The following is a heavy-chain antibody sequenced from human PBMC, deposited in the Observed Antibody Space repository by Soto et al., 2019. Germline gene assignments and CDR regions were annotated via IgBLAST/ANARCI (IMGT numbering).Heavy chain of an antibody. V-gene: IGHV1-3*05. Sequence: QVHLVQSGAEEKKPGASVKVSCKASGYTFTNYAIYWVRQAPGQRLEWMGWINAGNGNTKYSQKFQDSVTITRDTSATTAHMELSSLTSEDTAVYYCARDMGFGEPAPYYYGMDVW. CDR3: ARDMGFGEPAPYYYGMDV. CDR1: GYTFTNYA. J-gene: IGHJ6*01. CDR2: INAGNGNT. D-gene: IGHD3-10*01.